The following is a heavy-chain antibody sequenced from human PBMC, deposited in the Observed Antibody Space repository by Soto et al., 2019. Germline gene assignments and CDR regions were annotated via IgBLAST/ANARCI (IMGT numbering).Heavy chain of an antibody. V-gene: IGHV4-34*01. D-gene: IGHD3-10*01. CDR2: INDSGST. CDR3: ASRVRGVNDAFDI. J-gene: IGHJ3*02. Sequence: SETMSLTCAVYGGSFSGYYWSWIRPPPGKGLEWIGEINDSGSTNYDPSLKSRVTMSVDTSKTQFSLKLSSVTAADTAVYYCASRVRGVNDAFDIWGQGTMVTVSS. CDR1: GGSFSGYY.